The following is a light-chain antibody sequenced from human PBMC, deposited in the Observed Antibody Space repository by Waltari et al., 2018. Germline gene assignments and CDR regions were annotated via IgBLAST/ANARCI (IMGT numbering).Light chain of an antibody. Sequence: QSALTQPASVSGSPGQSSTLSCTGISRDVGGYHYVSWYQQHPGKAPKVMIYDVGYRPSGVSSRFSGSKSGNTASLTISGLQAEDEADYYCTSYASSSTLVFGGGTKLTVL. CDR3: TSYASSSTLV. CDR1: SRDVGGYHY. V-gene: IGLV2-14*03. J-gene: IGLJ2*01. CDR2: DVG.